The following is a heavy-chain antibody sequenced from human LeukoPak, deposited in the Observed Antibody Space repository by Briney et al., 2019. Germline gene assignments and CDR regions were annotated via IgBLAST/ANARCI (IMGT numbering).Heavy chain of an antibody. CDR3: AKPYSSGWYGIYYYGMDV. V-gene: IGHV3-74*01. D-gene: IGHD6-19*01. CDR2: INSDGSST. Sequence: GGSLRLSCAASGFTFSSYWMHWVRQAPGKGLVWVSRINSDGSSTSYADSVKGRFTISRDNAKNTLYLQMNSLRAEDTALYYCAKPYSSGWYGIYYYGMDVWGQGTTGTVSS. CDR1: GFTFSSYW. J-gene: IGHJ6*02.